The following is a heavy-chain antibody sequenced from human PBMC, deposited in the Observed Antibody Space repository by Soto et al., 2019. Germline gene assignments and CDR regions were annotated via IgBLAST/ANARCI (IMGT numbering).Heavy chain of an antibody. V-gene: IGHV1-8*01. CDR2: VNPNSGYT. Sequence: ASVKVSCKASGYTFTNYDITWVRQAAGQGLEWVGWVNPNSGYTAYAQKFVGRVTMTRNTPLRTAYMELSSLTSGDTAVYYCDRSYSYGCNDYWGQGTLVTVSS. J-gene: IGHJ4*02. CDR1: GYTFTNYD. D-gene: IGHD5-18*01. CDR3: DRSYSYGCNDY.